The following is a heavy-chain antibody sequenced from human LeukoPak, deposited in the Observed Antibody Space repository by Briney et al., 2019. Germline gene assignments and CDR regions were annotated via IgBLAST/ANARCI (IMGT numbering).Heavy chain of an antibody. Sequence: GGSLRLSCAASGFTFSSYAMSWVRQAPEKGLEWVSAISGSGGSTYYADSVKGRFTISRDNSKNTLYLQMNSLRAEDTAVYYCAKSIAVAGTDGMDVWGQGTTVTVSS. J-gene: IGHJ6*02. CDR3: AKSIAVAGTDGMDV. CDR2: ISGSGGST. D-gene: IGHD6-19*01. CDR1: GFTFSSYA. V-gene: IGHV3-23*01.